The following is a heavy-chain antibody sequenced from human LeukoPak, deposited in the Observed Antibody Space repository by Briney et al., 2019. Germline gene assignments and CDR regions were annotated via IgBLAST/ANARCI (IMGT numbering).Heavy chain of an antibody. V-gene: IGHV3-43D*03. CDR1: GFTFDGYT. CDR2: ISCGGGRS. CDR3: AKRANTRRANEYMEV. D-gene: IGHD1-1*01. Sequence: GGSLRLSCAASGFTFDGYTMHWVRQTPGKGLEWVSRISCGGGRSYYAGSVKGRFTISRDNCKNTLYLQMNSLRAEDTALYYRAKRANTRRANEYMEVWGKGTTVTVSS. J-gene: IGHJ6*03.